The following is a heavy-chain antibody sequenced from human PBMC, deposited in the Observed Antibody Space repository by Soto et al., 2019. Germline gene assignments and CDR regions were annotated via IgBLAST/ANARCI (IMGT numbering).Heavy chain of an antibody. CDR3: ASSGWYGVNYYYYYGMDV. CDR2: IYYSGST. J-gene: IGHJ6*02. D-gene: IGHD6-19*01. Sequence: SETLSLTCTVSGGSISSYYWRWIRQPPGKGLEWIGYIYYSGSTNYNPSLKSRVTISVDTSKNQFSLKLSSVTAADTAVYYCASSGWYGVNYYYYYGMDVWGQGTTVT. CDR1: GGSISSYY. V-gene: IGHV4-59*01.